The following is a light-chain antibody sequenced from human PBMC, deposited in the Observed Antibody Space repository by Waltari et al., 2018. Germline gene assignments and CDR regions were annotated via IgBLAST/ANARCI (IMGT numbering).Light chain of an antibody. V-gene: IGKV2-30*02. CDR2: KIS. CDR3: LQSSQWPYA. CDR1: QSLVQSDGNTF. J-gene: IGKJ2*01. Sequence: DVVMTQSPLSLAVTLGQPASISCWSSQSLVQSDGNTFLNWFHQRPGQSPRRLIYKISNRESGVPDRFRGSGSGTDFTLKISRVEAEDVGIYYCLQSSQWPYAFGQGTKLEIK.